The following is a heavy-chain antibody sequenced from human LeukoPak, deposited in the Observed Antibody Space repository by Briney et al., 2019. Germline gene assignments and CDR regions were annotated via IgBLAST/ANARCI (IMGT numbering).Heavy chain of an antibody. D-gene: IGHD6-19*01. CDR1: GFTVSSNY. V-gene: IGHV3-9*01. Sequence: TGGSLRLSCAASGFTVSSNYMSWVRQAPGKGLEWVSGISWNSGSIGYADSVKGRFTISRDNAKNSLYLQMNSLRAEDTALYYCAKADSSGWYEYSFDYWGQGTLVTVSS. CDR3: AKADSSGWYEYSFDY. CDR2: ISWNSGSI. J-gene: IGHJ4*02.